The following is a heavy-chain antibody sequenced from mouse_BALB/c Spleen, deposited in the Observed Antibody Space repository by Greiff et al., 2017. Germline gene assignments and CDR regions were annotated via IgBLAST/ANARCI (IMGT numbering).Heavy chain of an antibody. D-gene: IGHD1-1*01. CDR3: ARLTTVVEYWYFDV. V-gene: IGHV3-2*02. CDR2: ISYSGST. Sequence: ESGPGLVKPSQSLSLTCTVTGYSITSDYAWNWIRQFPGNKLEWMGYISYSGSTSYNPSLKSRISITRDTSKNQFFLQLNSVTTEDTATYYCARLTTVVEYWYFDVWGAGTTVTVSS. CDR1: GYSITSDYA. J-gene: IGHJ1*01.